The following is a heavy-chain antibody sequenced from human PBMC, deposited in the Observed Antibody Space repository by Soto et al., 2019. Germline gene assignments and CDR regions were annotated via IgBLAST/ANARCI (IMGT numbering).Heavy chain of an antibody. J-gene: IGHJ4*02. CDR3: AKGLSIVVVVAAPESAAIDY. D-gene: IGHD2-15*01. V-gene: IGHV3-23*01. CDR1: GFTFSSYA. Sequence: GGSLRLSCAASGFTFSSYAMSWVRQAPGKGLEWVSAISGSGGSTYYADSVKGRFTISRDNSKNTLYLQMNSLRAEDTAVYYCAKGLSIVVVVAAPESAAIDYWGQGTLVTVS. CDR2: ISGSGGST.